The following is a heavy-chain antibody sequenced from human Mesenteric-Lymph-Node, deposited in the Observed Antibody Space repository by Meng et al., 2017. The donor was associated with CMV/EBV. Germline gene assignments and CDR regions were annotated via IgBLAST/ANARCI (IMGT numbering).Heavy chain of an antibody. CDR1: GFTFSHFP. J-gene: IGHJ4*02. Sequence: GESLKISCAASGFTFSHFPMAWVRQAPGKGLEWVSVVYSDGRSTAYSDSVKGRFTISRDNSKNTLYLQMNSLGVEDTAVYYCASRLSPDYWGQGTLVTVSS. CDR3: ASRLSPDY. D-gene: IGHD4/OR15-4a*01. CDR2: VYSDGRST. V-gene: IGHV3-23*03.